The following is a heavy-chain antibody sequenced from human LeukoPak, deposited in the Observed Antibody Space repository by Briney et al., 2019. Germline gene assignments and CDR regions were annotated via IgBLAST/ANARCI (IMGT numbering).Heavy chain of an antibody. CDR3: ARDRFQGNQPYGMDV. J-gene: IGHJ6*02. CDR1: GFTFSSCG. V-gene: IGHV3-33*01. D-gene: IGHD2-2*01. CDR2: IWYDGTNK. Sequence: GGSLRLSCAASGFTFSSCGMHWVRQAPGKGLEWVALIWYDGTNKYYADSVKGRFTISRDNSKNTLYLQMNSLRAEDTAVYYCARDRFQGNQPYGMDVWGQGTTVTVSS.